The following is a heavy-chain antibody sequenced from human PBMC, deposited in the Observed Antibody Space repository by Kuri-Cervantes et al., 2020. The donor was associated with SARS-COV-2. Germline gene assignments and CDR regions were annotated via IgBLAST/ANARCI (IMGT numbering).Heavy chain of an antibody. Sequence: LSLTCAASGFTFSSHTMNWVRQAPGKGLVWVSRINPDGSYTNNADSVKGRFTLSRDNAKNMLFLQMNSLRAEDTAVYYCVRDGDHWNFDYWGQGTLVTVSS. V-gene: IGHV3-74*01. J-gene: IGHJ4*02. CDR1: GFTFSSHT. CDR3: VRDGDHWNFDY. CDR2: INPDGSYT. D-gene: IGHD1-1*01.